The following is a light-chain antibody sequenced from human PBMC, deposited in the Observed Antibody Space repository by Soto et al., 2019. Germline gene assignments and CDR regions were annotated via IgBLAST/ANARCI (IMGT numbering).Light chain of an antibody. CDR3: QQRNVWPPIT. V-gene: IGKV3-11*01. CDR1: QSIHTS. Sequence: VLTQSPSTLSLSPGERATLSCRASQSIHTSLSSYHQKPGQPPRLVVYDSTLRANGVPDRFGGSRSGTEFTLTLTTLEPEDFAVYYCQQRNVWPPITFGQGTRLAIK. J-gene: IGKJ5*01. CDR2: DST.